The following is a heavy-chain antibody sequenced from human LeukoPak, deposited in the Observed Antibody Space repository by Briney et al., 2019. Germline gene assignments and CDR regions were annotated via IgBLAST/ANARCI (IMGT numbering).Heavy chain of an antibody. D-gene: IGHD1-1*01. CDR2: IYDSGST. Sequence: PSETLSLTCTVSGGSISSYYWSWIRQPPGKGLEWIGYIYDSGSTNYDPSLKSRVTISVDTSKNQFSLKLSSVTAADTAVYYCARVGGTNYYYYGMDVWGQGTTVTVSS. CDR3: ARVGGTNYYYYGMDV. J-gene: IGHJ6*02. V-gene: IGHV4-59*01. CDR1: GGSISSYY.